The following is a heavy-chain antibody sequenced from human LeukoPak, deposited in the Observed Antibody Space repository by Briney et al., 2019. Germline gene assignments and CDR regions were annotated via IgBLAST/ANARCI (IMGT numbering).Heavy chain of an antibody. Sequence: PSETLSLTCTIYAGSMSRSDYDWGWIRQPPGKGLEWIGSISYSGSTSYNPSLKSRVTISVDMSKNQFSLKLTSVTAADTALYYCVRRCSSTSCYRRGDYWGQGTLVTVSS. CDR2: ISYSGST. V-gene: IGHV4-39*01. CDR1: AGSMSRSDYD. J-gene: IGHJ4*02. CDR3: VRRCSSTSCYRRGDY. D-gene: IGHD2-2*01.